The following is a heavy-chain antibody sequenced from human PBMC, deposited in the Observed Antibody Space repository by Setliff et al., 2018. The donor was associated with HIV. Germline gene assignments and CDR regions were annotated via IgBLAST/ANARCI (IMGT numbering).Heavy chain of an antibody. V-gene: IGHV1-69*05. CDR2: IIPIFGTA. D-gene: IGHD2-15*01. Sequence: GASVKVSCKASGGTFSSYAISWVRQAPGQGLEWMGGIIPIFGTANYAQKLQGRVTITTDESTSTAYMELSSLRSEDTAVYYCAREGDCSGGSCYYYYGMDVWGQGTTVTVSS. CDR1: GGTFSSYA. J-gene: IGHJ6*02. CDR3: AREGDCSGGSCYYYYGMDV.